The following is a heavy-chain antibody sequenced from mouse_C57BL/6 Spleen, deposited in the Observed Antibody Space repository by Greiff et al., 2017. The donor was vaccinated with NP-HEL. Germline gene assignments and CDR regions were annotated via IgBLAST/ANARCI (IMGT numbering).Heavy chain of an antibody. CDR2: IYPGSGNT. CDR3: AIGNSYYFDY. V-gene: IGHV1-76*01. CDR1: GYTFTDYY. Sequence: VRLQQSGAELVRPGASVKLSCKASGYTFTDYYINWVKQRPGQGLEWIARIYPGSGNTYYNEKFKGKATLTAEKSSSTAYMQLSSLTSEDSAVYFCAIGNSYYFDYWGQGTTLTVSS. D-gene: IGHD2-1*01. J-gene: IGHJ2*01.